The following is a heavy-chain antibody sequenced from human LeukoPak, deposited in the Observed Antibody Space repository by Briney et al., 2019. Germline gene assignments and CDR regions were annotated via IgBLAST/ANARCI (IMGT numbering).Heavy chain of an antibody. D-gene: IGHD1-26*01. J-gene: IGHJ4*02. Sequence: GGSLRLSCAASGFMFSRFAMSWVRQAPGKGLEWVSAIRGDTGKTFYADSVKGRFTISRDNSMDTLYLRMNSLRAEDTAVYYCAKGPRELPEFDDWGQGTLVTVSS. CDR3: AKGPRELPEFDD. CDR1: GFMFSRFA. CDR2: IRGDTGKT. V-gene: IGHV3-23*01.